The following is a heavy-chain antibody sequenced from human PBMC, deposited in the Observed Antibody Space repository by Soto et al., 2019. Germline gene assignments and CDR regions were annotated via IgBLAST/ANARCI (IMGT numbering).Heavy chain of an antibody. Sequence: PSETLSLTCAVYGGSSSGHSWTWIRQSPGKGLEWIGDINHSGRVNYSPSLKSRVTISLDTSKNQFSLTLSAVTAADTAMYYCSTWAYDTNGYYRFDPWGQGTLVTVSS. D-gene: IGHD3-22*01. CDR3: STWAYDTNGYYRFDP. V-gene: IGHV4-34*01. J-gene: IGHJ5*01. CDR1: GGSSSGHS. CDR2: INHSGRV.